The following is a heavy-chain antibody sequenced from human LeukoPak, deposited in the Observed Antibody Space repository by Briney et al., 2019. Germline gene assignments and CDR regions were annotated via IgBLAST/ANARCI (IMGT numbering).Heavy chain of an antibody. CDR2: MNPNSGNT. CDR3: ARGIVVVPAAVRYYMDV. CDR1: GYTFTSYD. J-gene: IGHJ6*03. Sequence: ASVKVSCKASGYTFTSYDINWVRQATGQGLEWMGWMNPNSGNTGYAQKFQGRVTMTRNTSISTAYMELSSLRSEDTAVYYCARGIVVVPAAVRYYMDVWGKGTTVTVSS. V-gene: IGHV1-8*01. D-gene: IGHD2-2*01.